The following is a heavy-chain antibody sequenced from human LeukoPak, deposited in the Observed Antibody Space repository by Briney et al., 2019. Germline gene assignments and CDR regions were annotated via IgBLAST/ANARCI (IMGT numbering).Heavy chain of an antibody. D-gene: IGHD3-10*01. CDR3: AKVDYYGSGRPGYFDY. V-gene: IGHV3-23*01. Sequence: GGSLRLSCATSGFTFSSYAMIWVRQAPGKGLEWVSFISGGDTTHHADSVKGRFTISRDNSRNTLYLQMNSLRAEDTAIYYCAKVDYYGSGRPGYFDYWGQGTLVTVSS. CDR2: ISGGDTT. J-gene: IGHJ4*02. CDR1: GFTFSSYA.